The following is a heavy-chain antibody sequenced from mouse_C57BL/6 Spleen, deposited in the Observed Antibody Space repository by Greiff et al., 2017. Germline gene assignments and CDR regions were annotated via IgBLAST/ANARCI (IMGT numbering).Heavy chain of an antibody. CDR1: GYTFTDYT. V-gene: IGHV1-78*01. D-gene: IGHD1-1*01. J-gene: IGHJ2*01. CDR3: AKLRSNYFGC. Sequence: QVQLKQSDAELVKPGASVKISCKASGYTFTDYTIHWMKPRPEQGLEWIGYIYPSDGSTKYNEKFKGKATLTADKSSSTAYMQRNSLTSEDAAVYCRAKLRSNYFGCWGKGTTLTVAT. CDR2: IYPSDGST.